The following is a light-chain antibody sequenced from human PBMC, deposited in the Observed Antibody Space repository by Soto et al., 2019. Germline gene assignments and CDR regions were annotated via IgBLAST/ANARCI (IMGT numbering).Light chain of an antibody. CDR3: QHYFSGR. CDR1: QTISSNN. CDR2: GTS. J-gene: IGKJ1*01. V-gene: IGKV3-20*01. Sequence: EIVLTQSPGTLSVSPGERATLSCRASQTISSNNLAWYQQKPGQAPSLLIYGTSSRATGIPDRFSGSGSGTAFTPTISRRELKVSEIYYCQHYFSGRFGKGTRGKI.